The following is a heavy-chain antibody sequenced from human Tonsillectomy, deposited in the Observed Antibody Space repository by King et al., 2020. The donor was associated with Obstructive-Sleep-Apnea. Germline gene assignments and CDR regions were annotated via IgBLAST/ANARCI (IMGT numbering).Heavy chain of an antibody. CDR2: MNHNSGNT. Sequence: VQLVESGAEVKKPGASVKVSCKASGYTFTSYDVNWVRQATGQGLEWMGWMNHNSGNTGYEQKLQGRVTMTRNTSISTAYMELSSLRSEDTAVYYCARVGRYGDYFDYWGQGTLVTVSS. V-gene: IGHV1-8*01. CDR3: ARVGRYGDYFDY. CDR1: GYTFTSYD. J-gene: IGHJ4*02. D-gene: IGHD4-17*01.